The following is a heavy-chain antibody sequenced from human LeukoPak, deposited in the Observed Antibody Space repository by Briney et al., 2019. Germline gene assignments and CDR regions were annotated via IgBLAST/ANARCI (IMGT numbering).Heavy chain of an antibody. D-gene: IGHD4-17*01. J-gene: IGHJ4*02. V-gene: IGHV4-61*01. CDR2: IYYSGST. Sequence: SETLSLTCTVSGGSISSSSYYWSWIRQPPGKGLEWIGYIYYSGSTNYNPSLKSRVTISVDTSKNQFSLKLSSVTAADTAVYYCARDNGGGDYVYFDYWGQGTLVTVSS. CDR3: ARDNGGGDYVYFDY. CDR1: GGSISSSSYY.